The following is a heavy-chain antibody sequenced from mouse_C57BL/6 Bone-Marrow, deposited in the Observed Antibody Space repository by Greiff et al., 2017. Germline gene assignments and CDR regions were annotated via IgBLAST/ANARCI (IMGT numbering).Heavy chain of an antibody. CDR1: GFTFSSYG. D-gene: IGHD3-1*01. V-gene: IGHV5-6*01. CDR3: ARQGLLGDY. J-gene: IGHJ4*01. CDR2: ISSGGSYT. Sequence: EVMLVESGGDLVKPGGSLKLSCAASGFTFSSYGMSWVRQTPDKRLEWVATISSGGSYTYYPDSVKGRFTISRDNAKNTLYLQMSSLKSEDTAMYYCARQGLLGDYWGQGTSVTVSS.